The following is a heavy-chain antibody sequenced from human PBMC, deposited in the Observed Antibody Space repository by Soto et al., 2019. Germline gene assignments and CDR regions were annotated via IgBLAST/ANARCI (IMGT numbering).Heavy chain of an antibody. CDR2: IYWDDDK. CDR1: GFSLSTSGVG. Sequence: SGPTLVKPTQTLTLTCTFSGFSLSTSGVGVGWIRQPPGKALEWLALIYWDDDKRYSPSLKSRLTITKDTSKNQVVLTMTNMDPVDTATYYCAHSAGGIIYDILTGYRQDYYMDVWGKGTTVTVSS. V-gene: IGHV2-5*02. D-gene: IGHD3-9*01. J-gene: IGHJ6*03. CDR3: AHSAGGIIYDILTGYRQDYYMDV.